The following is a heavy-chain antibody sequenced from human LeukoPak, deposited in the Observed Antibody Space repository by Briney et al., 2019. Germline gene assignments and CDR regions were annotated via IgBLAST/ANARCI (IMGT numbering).Heavy chain of an antibody. D-gene: IGHD2-15*01. CDR1: GDSISTDNW. V-gene: IGHV4-4*02. CDR2: IYHSGST. CDR3: ASLGGKGFANY. Sequence: PSETLSLTCAVSGDSISTDNWWSWVRPPPGKGLEWIAEIYHSGSTNYNPSLRSRVTISIDKSKNQFSLKLSSVTAADTAVYYCASLGGKGFANYWGQGTLVTVSS. J-gene: IGHJ4*02.